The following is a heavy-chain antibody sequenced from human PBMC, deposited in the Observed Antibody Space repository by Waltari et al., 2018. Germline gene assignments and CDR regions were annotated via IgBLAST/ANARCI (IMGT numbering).Heavy chain of an antibody. J-gene: IGHJ5*02. V-gene: IGHV4-30-4*08. CDR3: AREYCSGGSCSSWFDP. CDR1: GGSISSGDYY. D-gene: IGHD2-15*01. CDR2: IYYSGST. Sequence: QVQLQESGPGLVKPSQTLSLTCTVSGGSISSGDYYWSWIRQPPGKGLEWIGYIYYSGSTYYNPSLKSRVTISVDTSKNQFSLKLSSVTAADTAVYYCAREYCSGGSCSSWFDPWGQGTLVTVSS.